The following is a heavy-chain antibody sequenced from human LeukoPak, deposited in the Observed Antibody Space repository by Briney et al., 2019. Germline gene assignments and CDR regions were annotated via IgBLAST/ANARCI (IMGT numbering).Heavy chain of an antibody. CDR3: ARGPNWGVDY. CDR1: GYTFTSYV. J-gene: IGHJ4*02. CDR2: MNPNSGNT. V-gene: IGHV1-8*03. Sequence: ASVKVSCKASGYTFTSYVINWVRQATGQGLEWMGWMNPNSGNTGYAQKFQGRVTITRNTSISTAYMELSSLRSEETAVYYCARGPNWGVDYWGQGTLVTVSS. D-gene: IGHD7-27*01.